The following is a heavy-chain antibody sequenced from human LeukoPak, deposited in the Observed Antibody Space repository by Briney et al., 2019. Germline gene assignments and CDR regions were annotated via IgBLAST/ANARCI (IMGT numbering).Heavy chain of an antibody. D-gene: IGHD3-22*01. V-gene: IGHV3-23*01. CDR1: GFTVNRTY. J-gene: IGHJ3*02. CDR3: AKDPVTYYYDSSGYSDAFDI. Sequence: PGGSPRLSCAASGFTVNRTYMSWVRQAPGKGLEWVSAISGSGGSTYYADSVKGRFTISRDNSKNTLYLQMNSLRAEDTAVYYCAKDPVTYYYDSSGYSDAFDIWGQGTMVTVSS. CDR2: ISGSGGST.